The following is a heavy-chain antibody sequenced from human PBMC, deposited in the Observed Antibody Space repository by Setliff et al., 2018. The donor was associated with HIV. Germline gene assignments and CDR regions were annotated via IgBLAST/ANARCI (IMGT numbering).Heavy chain of an antibody. CDR1: GGSASNSRYY. D-gene: IGHD3-22*01. V-gene: IGHV4-39*01. Sequence: SETLSLTCTVSGGSASNSRYYWAWLRQPPGKGLEYIGSIYYNEKTYYSPSLKSRVTIPIDTSKNQFSLNLTSVTAADSAVYYCASRVYYYDSNNFLREEGFDPWGQGTLVTVSS. CDR3: ASRVYYYDSNNFLREEGFDP. J-gene: IGHJ5*02. CDR2: IYYNEKT.